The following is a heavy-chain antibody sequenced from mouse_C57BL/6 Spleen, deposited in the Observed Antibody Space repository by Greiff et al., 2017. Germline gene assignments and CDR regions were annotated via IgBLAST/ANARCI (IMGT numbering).Heavy chain of an antibody. CDR1: GYTFTSYW. CDR2: IYPGSGSN. CDR3: ARSPITTVVATDYFDY. D-gene: IGHD1-1*01. Sequence: QVQLQQPGAELVKPGASVKMSCKASGYTFTSYWITWVKQRPGQGLEWIGDIYPGSGSNNYNEKFKSKATLTVDTSSSTAYRQLISLTSEDSAVYYCARSPITTVVATDYFDYWGQGTTLTVSS. J-gene: IGHJ2*01. V-gene: IGHV1-55*01.